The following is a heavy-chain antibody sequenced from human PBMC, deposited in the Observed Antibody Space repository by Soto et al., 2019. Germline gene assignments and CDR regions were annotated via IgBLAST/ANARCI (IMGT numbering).Heavy chain of an antibody. Sequence: QVQLVQSGAEVKKPGSSVKVSCKASGDTFSRYAISWVRQAPGQGLEWMGGIIPIFHKAKYAQKFQGRVTITADESTSTAYMELSILRSEDTAVYYCARDPNSNYGENWFDPWGQGTLVTVSS. J-gene: IGHJ5*02. D-gene: IGHD1-7*01. V-gene: IGHV1-69*01. CDR3: ARDPNSNYGENWFDP. CDR1: GDTFSRYA. CDR2: IIPIFHKA.